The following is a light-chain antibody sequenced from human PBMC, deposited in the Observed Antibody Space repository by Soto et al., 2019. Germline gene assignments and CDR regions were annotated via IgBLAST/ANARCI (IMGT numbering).Light chain of an antibody. CDR1: QGIRDE. CDR3: QQRNSRPVT. V-gene: IGKV1-17*01. CDR2: AAS. Sequence: IQMTQSPSSLSASVGDRVTITCRASQGIRDELGWYQQKAGKAPNLLISAASRLQSGVPSRFSGSGSGTDFTLTISSLEPEDFAVYFCQQRNSRPVTCGQGTRLEIK. J-gene: IGKJ5*01.